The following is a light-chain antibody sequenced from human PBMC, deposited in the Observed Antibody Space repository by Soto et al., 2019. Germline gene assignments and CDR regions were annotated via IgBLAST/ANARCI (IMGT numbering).Light chain of an antibody. Sequence: SYELTQSPSVSVAPGQTARITCGGDNIGSRSVHWCQQKPGQAPILVVHDDTGRPSGIPERFSGSTSGNTATLTISRVEAGDEADYYCQVWDTTSDLPVFGTGTKVTVL. CDR2: DDT. CDR3: QVWDTTSDLPV. CDR1: NIGSRS. J-gene: IGLJ1*01. V-gene: IGLV3-21*02.